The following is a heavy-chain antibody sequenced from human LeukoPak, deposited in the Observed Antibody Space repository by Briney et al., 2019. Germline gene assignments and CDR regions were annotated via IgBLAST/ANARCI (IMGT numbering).Heavy chain of an antibody. CDR1: GYTFTGYY. J-gene: IGHJ4*02. CDR2: INPNSGGT. D-gene: IGHD7-27*01. V-gene: IGHV1-2*02. Sequence: GSSVKVSCKASGYTFTGYYMHWVRQAPGQGVAWMGWINPNSGGTNYAQKIQGRVTMTRDTSISTAYMELSRLRSDDTAAYYCARDGELTGDKAFVYWGQGTLVTVSS. CDR3: ARDGELTGDKAFVY.